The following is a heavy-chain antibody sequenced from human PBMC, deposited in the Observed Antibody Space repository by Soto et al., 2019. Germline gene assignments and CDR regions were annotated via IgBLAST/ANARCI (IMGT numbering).Heavy chain of an antibody. D-gene: IGHD4-4*01. CDR1: GGSISSSSYY. CDR3: ARGRDDYNFHDF. CDR2: IYYSGST. Sequence: SETLSLTCTVSGGSISSSSYYWGWIRQPPGQGLEWIGSIYYSGSTYYNPYLKSRVTISVATSKNQFSLKLISVTPEVMAVYFCARGRDDYNFHDFWGQGTLVTVSS. V-gene: IGHV4-39*01. J-gene: IGHJ4*02.